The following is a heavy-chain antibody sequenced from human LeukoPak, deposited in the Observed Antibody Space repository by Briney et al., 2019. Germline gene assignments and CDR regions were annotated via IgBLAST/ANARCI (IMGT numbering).Heavy chain of an antibody. D-gene: IGHD4-17*01. CDR3: ARDREEDDYGDYDLFYFDY. CDR2: IYTSGST. V-gene: IGHV4-4*07. J-gene: IGHJ4*02. Sequence: SETLSLTCTVSGGSISSYSWSWIRQPAGKGLEWIGRIYTSGSTNYNPSLKSRVTMSVDTSKNQFSLKLSSVTAADTAVYYCARDREEDDYGDYDLFYFDYWGQGTLVTVSS. CDR1: GGSISSYS.